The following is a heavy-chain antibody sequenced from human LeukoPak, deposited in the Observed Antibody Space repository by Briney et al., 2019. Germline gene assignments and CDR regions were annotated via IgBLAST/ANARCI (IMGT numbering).Heavy chain of an antibody. CDR2: INPNRGST. J-gene: IGHJ5*02. D-gene: IGHD2-2*01. CDR1: GYTFTGYY. V-gene: IGHV1-2*02. Sequence: ASVKVSCKASGYTFTGYYMHWVRQAPGQGPEWMGWINPNRGSTNYAQKFQGRVTMTRDTSISTAYMELSRLRSDDTAVYYCARIPIVVVPAAQGDNWFDPWGQGTLVTVSS. CDR3: ARIPIVVVPAAQGDNWFDP.